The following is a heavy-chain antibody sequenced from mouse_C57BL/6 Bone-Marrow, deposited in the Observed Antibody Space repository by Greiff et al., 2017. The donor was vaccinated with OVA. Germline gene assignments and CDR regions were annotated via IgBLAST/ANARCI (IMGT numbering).Heavy chain of an antibody. CDR1: GFTFSSYA. CDR2: ISSGGDYI. Sequence: EVNVVESGEGLVKPGGSLKLSCAASGFTFSSYAMSWVRQTPEKRLEWVAYISSGGDYIYYADTVKGRFTISRDNARNTLYLQMSSLKSEDTAMYYCTRENYGSSFYAMDYWGQGTSVTVSS. V-gene: IGHV5-9-1*02. D-gene: IGHD1-1*01. CDR3: TRENYGSSFYAMDY. J-gene: IGHJ4*01.